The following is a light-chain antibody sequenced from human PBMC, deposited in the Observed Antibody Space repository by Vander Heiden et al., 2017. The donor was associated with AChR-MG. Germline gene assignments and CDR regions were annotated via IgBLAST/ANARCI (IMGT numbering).Light chain of an antibody. CDR2: DVG. Sequence: QPALTQPASVSGSPGQSITISCTGTSSDVGGYNYVSWYQQHPGKAPKLMIYDVGKRPSGVSHRCSGSKSGNTASLTISGLQPDDEADYYCSSYTRTTTVVFGGGTKLTVL. V-gene: IGLV2-14*03. CDR1: SSDVGGYNY. CDR3: SSYTRTTTVV. J-gene: IGLJ2*01.